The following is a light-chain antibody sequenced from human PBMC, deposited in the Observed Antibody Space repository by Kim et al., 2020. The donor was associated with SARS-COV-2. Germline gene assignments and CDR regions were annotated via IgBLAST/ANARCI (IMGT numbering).Light chain of an antibody. Sequence: DIQMTQFPSSLSASIGDRVTMTCRASQDINNYLLWLQQKPGKAPKLLIFAASSLESGVPSRFSGSGSGTYFTLTINNLQPEDFATYYCQQYDSKNYPITFGQGTRLEIK. V-gene: IGKV1-16*01. CDR2: AAS. J-gene: IGKJ5*01. CDR3: QQYDSKNYPIT. CDR1: QDINNY.